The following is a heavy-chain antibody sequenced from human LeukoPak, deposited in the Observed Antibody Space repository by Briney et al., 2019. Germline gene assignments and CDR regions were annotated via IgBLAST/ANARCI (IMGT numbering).Heavy chain of an antibody. D-gene: IGHD5-18*01. CDR2: IYHSGTT. V-gene: IGHV4-38-2*02. CDR3: ARGIQPTNWFDP. CDR1: GYSISNGYY. Sequence: SETLSLTCTVSGYSISNGYYWVWIRQPPGKGLEWIASIYHSGTTYYNPSLRSRVTISVDTSKNQFSLKLSSVTAADTAVYYCARGIQPTNWFDPWGQGTLVTVSS. J-gene: IGHJ5*02.